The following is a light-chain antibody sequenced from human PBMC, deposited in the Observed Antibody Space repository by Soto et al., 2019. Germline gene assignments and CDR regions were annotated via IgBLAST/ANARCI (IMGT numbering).Light chain of an antibody. CDR3: QTWGTGIWV. CDR2: VNSDGSH. CDR1: SGHTTFA. J-gene: IGLJ3*02. V-gene: IGLV4-69*01. Sequence: QPVLTQSPSASASLGASVKLTCTLNSGHTTFAIAWHQQQPEKGPRYLMKVNSDGSHTKGDGIPDRFSGSSSGAERYLTISSLQSEDEADYYCQTWGTGIWVFGGGTKVTVL.